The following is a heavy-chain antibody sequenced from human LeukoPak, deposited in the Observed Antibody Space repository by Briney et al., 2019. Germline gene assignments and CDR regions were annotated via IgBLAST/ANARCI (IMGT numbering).Heavy chain of an antibody. CDR3: AAGYDSSANDAFDI. D-gene: IGHD3-22*01. CDR2: IYTSGST. V-gene: IGHV4-4*07. Sequence: SETLSLTCTVSGGSISSYYWSWIRQPAGTGLESIGRIYTSGSTNYNHSPKTRVSISVDTSKNQFSLKLSTVTAADTVVYYCAAGYDSSANDAFDIWGQGTMVTVSS. CDR1: GGSISSYY. J-gene: IGHJ3*02.